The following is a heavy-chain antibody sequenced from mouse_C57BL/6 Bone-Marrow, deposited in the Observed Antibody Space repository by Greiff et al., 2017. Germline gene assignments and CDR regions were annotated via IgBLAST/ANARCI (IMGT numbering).Heavy chain of an antibody. Sequence: QVQLQQPGAELVKPGASVPLSCKASGYTFTRYCLHWVKQRPGQGLEWIGMIHPNSGSTNYNEKFKSKATLTVDKSSSTAYMQRSSLTSEDSAVYYCARTPRGLYYFDYWGQGTTLTVAS. CDR1: GYTFTRYC. CDR2: IHPNSGST. J-gene: IGHJ2*01. D-gene: IGHD3-3*01. V-gene: IGHV1-64*01. CDR3: ARTPRGLYYFDY.